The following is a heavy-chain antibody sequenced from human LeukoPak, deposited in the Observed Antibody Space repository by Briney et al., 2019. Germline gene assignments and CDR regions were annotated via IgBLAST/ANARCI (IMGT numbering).Heavy chain of an antibody. CDR1: GDSISPYY. D-gene: IGHD6-19*01. V-gene: IGHV4-4*07. J-gene: IGHJ4*02. CDR2: VSAGGTT. Sequence: SETLSLTCTVSGDSISPYYWSWIRQSAEKGLQWIGRVSAGGTTDYNPSLKSRVTMSVDTSKTQFSLKMTSVTAADTAVYYCSRGGGQWLIPDFDYWGQGLLVIVSS. CDR3: SRGGGQWLIPDFDY.